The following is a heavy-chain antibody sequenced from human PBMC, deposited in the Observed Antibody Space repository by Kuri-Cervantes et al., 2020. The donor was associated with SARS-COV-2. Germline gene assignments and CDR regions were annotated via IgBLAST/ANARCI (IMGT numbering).Heavy chain of an antibody. Sequence: SVQVSCKASGGTFSSYAISWVRQAPGQGLEWMGGINPIFGIANYAQKIQGRVTITADKSTSTAYMELGSLRSEDTAVYYCARDRRSECMDVWGQGTTVTVSS. D-gene: IGHD4-17*01. J-gene: IGHJ6*02. CDR1: GGTFSSYA. CDR3: ARDRRSECMDV. V-gene: IGHV1-69*10. CDR2: INPIFGIA.